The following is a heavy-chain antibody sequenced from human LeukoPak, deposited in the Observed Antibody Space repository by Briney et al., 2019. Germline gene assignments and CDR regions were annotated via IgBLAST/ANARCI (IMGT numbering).Heavy chain of an antibody. J-gene: IGHJ5*02. CDR3: ARGGYYGSGNDFRFDP. D-gene: IGHD3-10*01. CDR1: GGSISRSYY. CDR2: IYYSGST. Sequence: SETLSLTCTVSGGSISRSYYWGWIRQPPGKGLEWIGSIYYSGSTNYKPSLKSRVTISVDTSKNQFSLKLNSVTAADTAVYYCARGGYYGSGNDFRFDPWGQGTLVTVSS. V-gene: IGHV4-39*07.